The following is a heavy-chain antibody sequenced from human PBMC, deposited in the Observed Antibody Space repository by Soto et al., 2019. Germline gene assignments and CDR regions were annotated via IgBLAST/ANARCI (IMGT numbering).Heavy chain of an antibody. Sequence: SETLSLTCAVYGGSFSGYYWSWIRQPPGKGLEWIGEINHSGSTNYNPSLKSRVTISVDTSKNQFSLKLSSVTAADTAVYYCARGGGGWFSSYWYFDPWGRGTLVTVSS. V-gene: IGHV4-34*01. J-gene: IGHJ2*01. D-gene: IGHD6-19*01. CDR3: ARGGGGWFSSYWYFDP. CDR2: INHSGST. CDR1: GGSFSGYY.